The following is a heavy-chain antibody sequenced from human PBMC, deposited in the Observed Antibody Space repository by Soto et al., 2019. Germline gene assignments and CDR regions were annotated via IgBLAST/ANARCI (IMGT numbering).Heavy chain of an antibody. CDR1: GYTFTSYY. J-gene: IGHJ6*02. CDR2: INPSGGST. Sequence: QVQLVQSGAEVKKPGASVKVSCKASGYTFTSYYMHWVRQAPGQGLEWMGIINPSGGSTSYAQKFQGRVTMTRDTSTSTVYMELRSLRSDDTAVYYCARDGIAAAGQLRRYGMDVWGQGTTVTVSS. V-gene: IGHV1-46*01. CDR3: ARDGIAAAGQLRRYGMDV. D-gene: IGHD6-13*01.